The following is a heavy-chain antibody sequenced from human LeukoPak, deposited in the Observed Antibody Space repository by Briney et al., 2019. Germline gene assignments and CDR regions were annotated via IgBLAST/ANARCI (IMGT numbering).Heavy chain of an antibody. Sequence: SETLSLTCTVSGGSISSYYWNWIRQPPGKGLEWIGYIYYSGSTNYNPSLKSRVTISVDTSKNQFSLKLSSVTAADTAVYYCARGFFPSERKFLYGSGSSKSYFDYWGQGTLVTVSS. CDR3: ARGFFPSERKFLYGSGSSKSYFDY. J-gene: IGHJ4*02. CDR2: IYYSGST. CDR1: GGSISSYY. V-gene: IGHV4-59*12. D-gene: IGHD3-10*01.